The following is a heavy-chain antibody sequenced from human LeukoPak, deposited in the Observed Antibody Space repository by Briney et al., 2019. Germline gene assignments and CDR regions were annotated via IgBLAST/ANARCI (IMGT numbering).Heavy chain of an antibody. J-gene: IGHJ5*02. Sequence: PAETLSLTCTVSGGSISSYYWSWIRQPAGKGLEWIGRIYTSGSTNYNPSLKRRVTMSVDTSKNQFSLKLSTVTAADTAVYYCAREAYCSSTSCPGSWFDPWGQGTLVTVSS. CDR1: GGSISSYY. V-gene: IGHV4-4*07. CDR3: AREAYCSSTSCPGSWFDP. D-gene: IGHD2-2*01. CDR2: IYTSGST.